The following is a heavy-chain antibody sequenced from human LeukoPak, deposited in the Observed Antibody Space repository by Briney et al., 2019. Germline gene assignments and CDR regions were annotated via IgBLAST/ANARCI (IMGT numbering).Heavy chain of an antibody. CDR1: GFSVSSNY. V-gene: IGHV3-53*01. Sequence: GGPLRLSCVASGFSVSSNYMSWVRQAPGRGLEWVSVIFSGGTTYHADSVKGRFTISRDNSKNTLYLQMNGLRVEDTAVYYCANNGGSGPFDYWGQGTLVTVSS. CDR3: ANNGGSGPFDY. J-gene: IGHJ4*02. D-gene: IGHD3-16*01. CDR2: IFSGGTT.